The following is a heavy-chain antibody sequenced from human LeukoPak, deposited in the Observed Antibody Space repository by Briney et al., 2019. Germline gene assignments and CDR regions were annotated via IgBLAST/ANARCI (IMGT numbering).Heavy chain of an antibody. D-gene: IGHD6-6*01. J-gene: IGHJ6*03. CDR3: ARYPPQLVRDYYYYYMDV. V-gene: IGHV4-31*03. Sequence: PSQTLSLTCTVSGGSISSGGYYWSWIRQHPGKGLEWIGYIYYSGSTYYNPSLKSRVTISVDTSKNQFSLKLSSVTAADTAVYYCARYPPQLVRDYYYYYMDVWGKGTTVTVSS. CDR2: IYYSGST. CDR1: GGSISSGGYY.